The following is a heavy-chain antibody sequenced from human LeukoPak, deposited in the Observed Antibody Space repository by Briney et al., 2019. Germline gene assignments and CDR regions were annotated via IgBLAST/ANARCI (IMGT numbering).Heavy chain of an antibody. CDR2: IDWDDDK. CDR3: ARTAGCSSTSCSFDY. CDR1: WFSLGTNKMR. D-gene: IGHD2-2*01. V-gene: IGHV2-70*04. J-gene: IGHJ4*02. Sequence: SGPTLVNPTQTLTLTCTFSWFSLGTNKMRVSWIRQPPGKALEWLARIDWDDDKFYSTSLKARLTISKDTSKNQVVLTMTNVDPVDTATYYCARTAGCSSTSCSFDYWGQGTLVTVSS.